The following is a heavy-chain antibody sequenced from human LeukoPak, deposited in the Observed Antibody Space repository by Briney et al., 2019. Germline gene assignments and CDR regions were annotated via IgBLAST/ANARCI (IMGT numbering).Heavy chain of an antibody. CDR1: GGTFSSYA. V-gene: IGHV1-69*04. J-gene: IGHJ4*02. CDR2: IIPILGIA. D-gene: IGHD2-2*01. Sequence: ASVKVSCKASGGTFSSYAISWVRQAPGQGLEWMGRIIPILGIANYAQKFQGRVTITADKSTSTAYMELSSLRSEDTAVYYCARDYCSSTSCPNFDYWGQGTLVTVSS. CDR3: ARDYCSSTSCPNFDY.